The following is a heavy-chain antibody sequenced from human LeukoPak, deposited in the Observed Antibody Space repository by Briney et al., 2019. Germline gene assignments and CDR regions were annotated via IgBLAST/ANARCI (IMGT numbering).Heavy chain of an antibody. CDR3: STDVPFTAGGAIVY. CDR1: GFTFSNVW. CDR2: IKNKADGGTT. V-gene: IGHV3-15*01. D-gene: IGHD3-16*02. Sequence: GGSLRLSCAASGFTFSNVWMTWVRQAPGKGLEWDGHIKNKADGGTTDYAAPVKGRFTISRDDSKNTMYLQMNSLKTEDTAVYYCSTDVPFTAGGAIVYWGQGTLVTVSS. J-gene: IGHJ4*02.